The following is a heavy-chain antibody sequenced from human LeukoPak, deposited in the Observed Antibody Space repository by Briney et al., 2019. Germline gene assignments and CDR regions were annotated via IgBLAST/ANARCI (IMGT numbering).Heavy chain of an antibody. CDR1: GFILSDYY. CDR3: VRGVTGSCLDN. J-gene: IGHJ4*02. Sequence: GGSLRLSCATSGFILSDYYMDWVRQTPEKGLEWVARSRQKARGYSTEYAASVKGRFTISRDESNSLLFLQMNSLEIEDTAVYFCVRGVTGSCLDNWGQGILVTVST. CDR2: SRQKARGYST. D-gene: IGHD2-8*02. V-gene: IGHV3-72*01.